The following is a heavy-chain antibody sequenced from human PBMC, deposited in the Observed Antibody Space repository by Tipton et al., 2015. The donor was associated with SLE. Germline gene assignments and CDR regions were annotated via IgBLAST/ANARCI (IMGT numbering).Heavy chain of an antibody. V-gene: IGHV4-39*07. CDR3: ARVDYFYGMDV. J-gene: IGHJ6*02. CDR1: GVSISSSSYY. CDR2: IYYRGNT. Sequence: TLSLTCTVSGVSISSSSYYWGWIRQPPGKGLEWIGSIYYRGNTYYNPSLKSRVTISVDTSKNQFSLKLSSVTAADTAVYYCARVDYFYGMDVWGRGTTVTVSS.